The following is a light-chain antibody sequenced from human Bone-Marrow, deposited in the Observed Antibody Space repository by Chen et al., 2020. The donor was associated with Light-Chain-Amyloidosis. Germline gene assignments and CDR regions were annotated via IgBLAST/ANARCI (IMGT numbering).Light chain of an antibody. J-gene: IGLJ1*01. Sequence: QSVRTTPASVSGSPGQSITISRTGTSGDVGTYSYVSWSQQPPAKAPKVMIYAVSNLPSGVSRRFSGSKSGNTASLTISGLQADDEAYYYCSSFTSSSSSVFGPGTKVTVL. CDR2: AVS. CDR1: SGDVGTYSY. CDR3: SSFTSSSSSV. V-gene: IGLV2-14*01.